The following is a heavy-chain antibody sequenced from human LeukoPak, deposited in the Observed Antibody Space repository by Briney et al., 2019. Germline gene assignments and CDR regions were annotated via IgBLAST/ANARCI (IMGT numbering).Heavy chain of an antibody. CDR3: AKSNIAAAGISDYYYGMDV. Sequence: SETLSLTCAVYGASFTGYYRSWIRQPPGKGLEWIGEINHSGSTNYNPSLKSRVTISVDTSKNQISLKLSSVTAADTAVYYCAKSNIAAAGISDYYYGMDVWGQGTTVTVSS. CDR1: GASFTGYY. D-gene: IGHD6-13*01. V-gene: IGHV4-34*01. CDR2: INHSGST. J-gene: IGHJ6*02.